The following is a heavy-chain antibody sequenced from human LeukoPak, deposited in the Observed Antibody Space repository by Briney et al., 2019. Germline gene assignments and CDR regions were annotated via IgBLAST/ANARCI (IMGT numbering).Heavy chain of an antibody. CDR3: ARDLGWSSSH. J-gene: IGHJ4*02. CDR2: INPTGGT. V-gene: IGHV1-2*02. CDR1: GYTFAGHY. Sequence: ASVKVSCKASGYTFAGHYMNWVRLAPGQGLEWMGWINPTGGTTYAQKFQDRVTMTRDTSINTAYMELSGLRSDDTAVYYCARDLGWSSSHWGQGTLVTVSS. D-gene: IGHD6-6*01.